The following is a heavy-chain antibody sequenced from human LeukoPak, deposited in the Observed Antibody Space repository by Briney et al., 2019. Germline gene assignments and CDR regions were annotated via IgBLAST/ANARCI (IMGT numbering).Heavy chain of an antibody. Sequence: PGGSLSLSCAASGFTFSSFALHWVRQAPGKGLEWVAVISYDGSNKYYGDSVKGRFTISRDNSKNTLFLQMNSLRAEDTAIYYCARGGGRPVAGFDYWGQGTLVTVSS. CDR2: ISYDGSNK. V-gene: IGHV3-30*04. CDR1: GFTFSSFA. CDR3: ARGGGRPVAGFDY. D-gene: IGHD6-19*01. J-gene: IGHJ4*02.